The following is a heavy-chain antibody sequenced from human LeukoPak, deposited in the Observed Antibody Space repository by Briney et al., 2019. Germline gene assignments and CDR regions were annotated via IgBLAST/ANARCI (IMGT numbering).Heavy chain of an antibody. CDR2: IIPIFGTA. V-gene: IGHV1-69*01. CDR1: GGTFSSYA. D-gene: IGHD4-17*01. Sequence: ASVKVSCKASGGTFSSYANSWVRQAPGQGLEWMGGIIPIFGTANYAQKFQGRVTITADESTSTAYMELSSLRSEDTAVYYCARDGNGDYGEFWGQGTLVTVSS. CDR3: ARDGNGDYGEF. J-gene: IGHJ4*02.